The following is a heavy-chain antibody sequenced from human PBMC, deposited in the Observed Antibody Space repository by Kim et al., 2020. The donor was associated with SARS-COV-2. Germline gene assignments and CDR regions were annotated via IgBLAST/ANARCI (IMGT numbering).Heavy chain of an antibody. Sequence: SETLSLTCTVSGGSISSSSYYWGWIRQPPGKGLEWIGSIYYSGSTYYNPSLKSRVTISVDTSKNQFTLKLSSVTAADTAVNYCARHRELHTMVLRPRNLNWFDSWGQVTLVTVSS. D-gene: IGHD3-10*01. V-gene: IGHV4-39*01. J-gene: IGHJ5*01. CDR2: IYYSGST. CDR3: ARHRELHTMVLRPRNLNWFDS. CDR1: GGSISSSSYY.